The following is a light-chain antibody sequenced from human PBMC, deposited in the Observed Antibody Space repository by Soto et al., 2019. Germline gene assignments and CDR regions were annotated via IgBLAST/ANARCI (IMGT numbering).Light chain of an antibody. CDR2: AAS. CDR1: QGISNY. J-gene: IGKJ3*01. CDR3: PKYNSAPFT. Sequence: DIQMTQSPSSLSASVGDRVTITCRASQGISNYLAWYQQKPGKVPKLLIYAASTLQSGVPSRFSCSASGTEFTLTISILTPEDVATYYCPKYNSAPFTFGPGTKVDIK. V-gene: IGKV1-27*01.